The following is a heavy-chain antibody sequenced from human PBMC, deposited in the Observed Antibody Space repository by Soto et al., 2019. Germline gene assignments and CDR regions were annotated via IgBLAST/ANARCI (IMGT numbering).Heavy chain of an antibody. Sequence: GGSLRLSCAASGFTFSSYAMHWVRQAPGKGLEWVAVISYDGSNKYYADSVKGRFTISRDNSKNTLYLQMNSLRAEDTAVYYCARELAVVCFDYWGQGTLVTVSS. CDR3: ARELAVVCFDY. CDR2: ISYDGSNK. D-gene: IGHD3-22*01. V-gene: IGHV3-30-3*01. CDR1: GFTFSSYA. J-gene: IGHJ4*02.